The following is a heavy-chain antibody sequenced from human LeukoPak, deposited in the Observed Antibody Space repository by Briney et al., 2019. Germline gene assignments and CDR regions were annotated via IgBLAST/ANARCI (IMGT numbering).Heavy chain of an antibody. J-gene: IGHJ5*02. CDR1: GYTFTGYH. V-gene: IGHV1-2*06. Sequence: GASVKVSCKASGYTFTGYHMHWVRQAPGQGLEWMGRINPNSGDTNYAQKFQGRVTMTRDTSTSTVYMELSSLRSEDTAVYYCARDGSGTSPPGFDPWGQGTLVTVSS. CDR3: ARDGSGTSPPGFDP. D-gene: IGHD3-10*01. CDR2: INPNSGDT.